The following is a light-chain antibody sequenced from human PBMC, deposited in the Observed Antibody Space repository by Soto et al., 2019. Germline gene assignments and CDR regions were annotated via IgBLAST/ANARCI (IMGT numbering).Light chain of an antibody. J-gene: IGKJ1*01. CDR2: GAS. CDR1: QNVSSD. CDR3: QQYDNWPQT. Sequence: EIVMTQSPATLSVSPGERATLSCRASQNVSSDLAWYQHKPGQAPRLLIYGASTRATGIPARFSGRGSGTEFTLTISSLQSVDFAVYYCQQYDNWPQTFGQGTKVDIK. V-gene: IGKV3-15*01.